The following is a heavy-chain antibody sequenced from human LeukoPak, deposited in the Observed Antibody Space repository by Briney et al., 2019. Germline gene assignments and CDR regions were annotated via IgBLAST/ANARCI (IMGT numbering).Heavy chain of an antibody. J-gene: IGHJ5*02. CDR3: ARGSGSSLGWFDP. D-gene: IGHD3-16*01. Sequence: GGSLRLSCAASGFTFSTYWMHWVRQAPGKGLVWVSRINGDGSSSTHADSVKGRFTISRDNAKNTLYLQMNSLRAEDTAVYYCARGSGSSLGWFDPWGQGTLVTVSS. CDR1: GFTFSTYW. CDR2: INGDGSSS. V-gene: IGHV3-74*01.